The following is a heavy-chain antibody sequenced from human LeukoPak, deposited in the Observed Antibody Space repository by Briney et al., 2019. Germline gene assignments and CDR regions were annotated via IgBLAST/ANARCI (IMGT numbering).Heavy chain of an antibody. V-gene: IGHV3-23*01. CDR3: AKDPRRGAPSVFDY. Sequence: GGSLRLSCAASGFTFSSYGMHWVRQVPGKGLEWVSATSGSGGTTYYADSVKGRFTISRDNSKNTLYLQMNSLRAEDTAVYYCAKDPRRGAPSVFDYWGQGTLVTVSS. J-gene: IGHJ4*02. D-gene: IGHD3-10*01. CDR2: TSGSGGTT. CDR1: GFTFSSYG.